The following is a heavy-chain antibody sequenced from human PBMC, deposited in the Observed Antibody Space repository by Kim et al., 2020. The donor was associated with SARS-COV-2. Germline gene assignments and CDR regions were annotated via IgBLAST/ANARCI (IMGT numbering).Heavy chain of an antibody. J-gene: IGHJ3*02. Sequence: YRGSVTGPVTISREKAKNSLYLQMNSLRAGDTAVYYCARGYSSSWYWAFDIWGQGTVVTVSS. D-gene: IGHD6-13*01. CDR3: ARGYSSSWYWAFDI. V-gene: IGHV3-13*01.